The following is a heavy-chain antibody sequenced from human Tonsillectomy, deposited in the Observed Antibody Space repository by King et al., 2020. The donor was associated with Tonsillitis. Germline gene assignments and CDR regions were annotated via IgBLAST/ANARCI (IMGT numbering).Heavy chain of an antibody. D-gene: IGHD6-13*01. J-gene: IGHJ3*01. CDR1: GFTFNSCA. Sequence: HVQLVESGGGVVQPGRSLRLSCAASGFTFNSCAMNWVRQAPGKGLEWVAVVSFDGSNEYYADSVEGRFAISRDNSKNTLYLQMNSLTTEDTAVYYCAREGIGAADNAFGVWGQGTVVTVPS. CDR2: VSFDGSNE. CDR3: AREGIGAADNAFGV. V-gene: IGHV3-30*09.